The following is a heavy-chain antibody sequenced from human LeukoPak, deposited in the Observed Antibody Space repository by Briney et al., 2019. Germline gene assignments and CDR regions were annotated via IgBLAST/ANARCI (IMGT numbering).Heavy chain of an antibody. J-gene: IGHJ4*02. CDR3: ARDGYCSSTSQRSGRIKYYFDY. D-gene: IGHD2-2*01. CDR1: GFTFSSYA. Sequence: PGGSLRLSCAASGFTFSSYAMSWVRQAPGKGLEWVSAISGSGGSTYCADSVKGRFTISRDNSKNTLYLQMNSLRAEDTAVYYCARDGYCSSTSQRSGRIKYYFDYWGQGTLVTVSS. V-gene: IGHV3-23*01. CDR2: ISGSGGST.